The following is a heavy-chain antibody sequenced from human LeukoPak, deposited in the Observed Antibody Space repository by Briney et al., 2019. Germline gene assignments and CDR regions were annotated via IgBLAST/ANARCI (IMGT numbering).Heavy chain of an antibody. CDR2: ISYDGSNK. V-gene: IGHV3-30*03. CDR1: GFTFSSYG. D-gene: IGHD7-27*01. CDR3: ARELGFPTDY. Sequence: GGSLRLSCAASGFTFSSYGMHWVRQAPGKGLEWVAVISYDGSNKYYADSVKGRFTISRDNSKNTLYLQMNSLRAEDTAVYYCARELGFPTDYWGQGTLVTVSS. J-gene: IGHJ4*02.